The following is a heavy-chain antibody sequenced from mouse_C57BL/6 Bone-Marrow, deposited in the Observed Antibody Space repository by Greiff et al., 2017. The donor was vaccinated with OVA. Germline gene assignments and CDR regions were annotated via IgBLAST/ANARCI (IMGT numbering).Heavy chain of an antibody. V-gene: IGHV1-64*01. D-gene: IGHD4-1*01. CDR2: IHPNSGST. Sequence: QVQLKQPGAELVKPGASVKLSCKASGYTFTSYWMHWVKQRPGQGLEWIGMIHPNSGSTNYNEKFKSKATLTVDKSSRTAYMQLSILTSEDSAVYYCARKDWEGLDYWGRGTTLTVSS. J-gene: IGHJ2*01. CDR1: GYTFTSYW. CDR3: ARKDWEGLDY.